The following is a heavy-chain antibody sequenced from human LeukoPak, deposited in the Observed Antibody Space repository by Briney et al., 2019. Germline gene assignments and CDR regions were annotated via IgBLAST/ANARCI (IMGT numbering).Heavy chain of an antibody. CDR3: ATTSPYGDYGGFDY. D-gene: IGHD4-17*01. CDR2: IYHSGST. Sequence: SETLSLTCAVSGGSISSSNWWSWVRQPPGKGLEWIGEIYHSGSTNYNPSLKSRVTISVDTSKNQFSLKLSSVTAADTAVYYCATTSPYGDYGGFDYWGQGTLVTVSS. V-gene: IGHV4-4*02. CDR1: GGSISSSNW. J-gene: IGHJ4*02.